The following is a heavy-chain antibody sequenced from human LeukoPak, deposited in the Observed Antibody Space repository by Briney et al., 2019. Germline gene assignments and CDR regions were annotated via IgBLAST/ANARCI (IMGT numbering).Heavy chain of an antibody. V-gene: IGHV4-34*09. Sequence: SETLSLTCTVSGGSTSSYYWSWIRQPPGKGLEWIGEINHSGSTNYNPSLKSRVTISVDTSKNQFSLKLSSVTAADTAVYYCARDACSSTSCYHWFDPWGQGTLVTVSS. CDR3: ARDACSSTSCYHWFDP. J-gene: IGHJ5*02. D-gene: IGHD2-2*01. CDR2: INHSGST. CDR1: GGSTSSYY.